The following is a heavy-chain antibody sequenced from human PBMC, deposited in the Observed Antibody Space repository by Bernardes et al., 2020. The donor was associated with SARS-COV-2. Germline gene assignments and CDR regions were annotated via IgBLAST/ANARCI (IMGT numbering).Heavy chain of an antibody. J-gene: IGHJ6*02. V-gene: IGHV1-18*01. CDR2: ISAYNGNT. CDR3: ARELGYCTNGVCQQVRYYYGMDV. D-gene: IGHD2-8*01. Sequence: ASVKVSCKASGYTFTSYGISWVRQAPGQGLEWMGWISAYNGNTNYAQKLQGRVTMTTDTSTSTAYMELRSLRSDDTAVYYCARELGYCTNGVCQQVRYYYGMDVWGQGTTVTVSS. CDR1: GYTFTSYG.